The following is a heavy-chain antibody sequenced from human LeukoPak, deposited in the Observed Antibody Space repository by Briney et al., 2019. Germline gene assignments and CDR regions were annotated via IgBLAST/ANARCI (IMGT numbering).Heavy chain of an antibody. CDR3: ARRAGAYSHPYDY. Sequence: GGFLRLSCTVSGFTVSSNSMSWVRQAPGKGLEWVSFIYSDNTHYSYSVKGRVTISRDNSKNTLYLQMNSLRAEDTAVYYCARRAGAYSHPYDYWGQGTLVTVSS. D-gene: IGHD4/OR15-4a*01. V-gene: IGHV3-53*01. CDR2: IYSDNT. CDR1: GFTVSSNS. J-gene: IGHJ4*02.